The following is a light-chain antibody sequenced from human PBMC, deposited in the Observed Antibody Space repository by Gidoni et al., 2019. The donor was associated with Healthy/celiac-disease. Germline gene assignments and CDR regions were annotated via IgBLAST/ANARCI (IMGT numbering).Light chain of an antibody. CDR1: SSNIGNNY. Sequence: QSVLTQPPSVSAAPGTKVTISCSGSSSNIGNNYVSWYQQLPGTAPKLLIYDNNKRPSGIPDRFSGSKSGTSATLGITGLQTGDEADYYCGTWDSSLSVVVFGGGTKLTVL. J-gene: IGLJ2*01. CDR2: DNN. V-gene: IGLV1-51*01. CDR3: GTWDSSLSVVV.